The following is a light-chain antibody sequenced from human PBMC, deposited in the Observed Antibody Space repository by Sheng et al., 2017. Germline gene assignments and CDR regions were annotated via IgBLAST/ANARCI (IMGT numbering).Light chain of an antibody. CDR1: QGISSY. Sequence: AIRMTQSPSSLSASTGDRVTITCRASQGISSYLAWYQQKPGKAPKLLIYAASTLQSGVPSRFSGSGSGTDFTLTINSLQPDDFATYYCQQYDSDIAFGQGTRLESK. V-gene: IGKV1-8*01. J-gene: IGKJ5*01. CDR2: AAS. CDR3: QQYDSDIA.